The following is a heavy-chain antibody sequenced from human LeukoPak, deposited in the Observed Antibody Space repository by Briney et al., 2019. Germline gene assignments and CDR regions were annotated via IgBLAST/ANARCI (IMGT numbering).Heavy chain of an antibody. Sequence: ESGPTLVNPTQTLTLTCTFSGFSLSTSGMCVSWIRQPPGKALEWLARTDWDDDKYYSTSLKTRLTISKDTSKNRVVLTMTNMDPVDTATYYCARTSLGYDSSGYDDWGQGTLVTVSS. CDR3: ARTSLGYDSSGYDD. CDR1: GFSLSTSGMC. CDR2: TDWDDDK. V-gene: IGHV2-70*11. D-gene: IGHD3-22*01. J-gene: IGHJ4*02.